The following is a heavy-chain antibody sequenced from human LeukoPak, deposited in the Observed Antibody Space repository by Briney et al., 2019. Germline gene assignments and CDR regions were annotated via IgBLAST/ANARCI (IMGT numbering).Heavy chain of an antibody. J-gene: IGHJ6*02. CDR1: GFIFSDHW. D-gene: IGHD2-2*01. V-gene: IGHV3-33*08. CDR2: IWYDGSNK. Sequence: GGSLRLSCAASGFIFSDHWMHWVRQAPGKGLEWVAVIWYDGSNKYYADSVKGRFTISRDNSKNTLYLQMNSLRAEDTAVYYCARAYCSSTSCPYGMDVWGQGTTVTVSS. CDR3: ARAYCSSTSCPYGMDV.